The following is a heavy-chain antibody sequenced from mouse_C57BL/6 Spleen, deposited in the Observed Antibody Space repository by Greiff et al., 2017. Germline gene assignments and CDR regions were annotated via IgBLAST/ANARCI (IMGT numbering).Heavy chain of an antibody. Sequence: QVQLQQSGAELVRPGASVTLSCKASGYTFTDYEMHWVKQTPVHGLEWIGAIDPETGGTAYNQKFKGKAILTADKSSSTAYMELRSLTSEDSAVYYCTGRYYGSRDWYFDVWGTGTTVTVSS. D-gene: IGHD1-1*01. CDR2: IDPETGGT. CDR3: TGRYYGSRDWYFDV. CDR1: GYTFTDYE. J-gene: IGHJ1*03. V-gene: IGHV1-15*01.